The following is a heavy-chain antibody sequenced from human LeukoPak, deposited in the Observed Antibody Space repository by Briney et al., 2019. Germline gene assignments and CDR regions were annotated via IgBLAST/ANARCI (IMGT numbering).Heavy chain of an antibody. Sequence: GGSLRLSCAASGFTFSSYSMNWVRQAPGKGLEWVSSISSSSSYIYYADSVKGRFTISRDNAKNSLYLQMNSLRAEDTAVYYCARIGLSNYYDSSGLDYWGQGTLVTVSP. CDR1: GFTFSSYS. J-gene: IGHJ4*02. D-gene: IGHD3-22*01. V-gene: IGHV3-21*01. CDR3: ARIGLSNYYDSSGLDY. CDR2: ISSSSSYI.